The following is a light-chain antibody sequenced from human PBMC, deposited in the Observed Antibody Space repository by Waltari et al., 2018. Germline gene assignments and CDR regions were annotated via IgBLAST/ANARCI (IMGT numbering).Light chain of an antibody. CDR3: QSFDDSLRGSV. CDR1: SSNIGAED. CDR2: INI. J-gene: IGLJ3*02. Sequence: QSVLTQPPSVSGAPGQGVTISCTGSSSNIGAEDVHWYRQIPGKVPEVAIYININRPSGVPYRFSGSKSVTSASLAITGLQAEDEADYYCQSFDDSLRGSVFGGGTKLTVL. V-gene: IGLV1-40*01.